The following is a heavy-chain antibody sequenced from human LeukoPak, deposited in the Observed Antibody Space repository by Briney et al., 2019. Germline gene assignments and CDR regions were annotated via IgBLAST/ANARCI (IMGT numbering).Heavy chain of an antibody. CDR1: GFTFDDYA. J-gene: IGHJ3*02. CDR2: ISWNSGSI. Sequence: GRSLRLSCAASGFTFDDYAMHWVRHAPGKGLEWVSGISWNSGSIGYADSVKGRFTISRDNAKNSLYLQMNSLRAEDTALYYCAKVIRGAFDIWGQGTMVTVSS. D-gene: IGHD3-16*01. V-gene: IGHV3-9*01. CDR3: AKVIRGAFDI.